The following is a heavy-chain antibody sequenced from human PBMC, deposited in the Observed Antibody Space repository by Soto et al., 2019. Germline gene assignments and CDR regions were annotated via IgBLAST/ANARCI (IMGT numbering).Heavy chain of an antibody. Sequence: QVQLQESGPGLVKPSQTLSLTCTVSGGSISSGGYYWSWIRQHPGKGLEWIGYIYYSGSTYYNPSLEIRVTISVDTSKNQCSLKLSSVTAADTAVYYCARDPLGGSGYHDPWGQGTMVTVSS. CDR3: ARDPLGGSGYHDP. CDR2: IYYSGST. J-gene: IGHJ3*01. D-gene: IGHD3-22*01. CDR1: GGSISSGGYY. V-gene: IGHV4-31*03.